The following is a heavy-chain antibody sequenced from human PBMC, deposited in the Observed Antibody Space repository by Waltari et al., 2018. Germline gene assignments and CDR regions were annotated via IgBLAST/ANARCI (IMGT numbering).Heavy chain of an antibody. V-gene: IGHV4-34*01. CDR1: GGSFSGYY. D-gene: IGHD5-12*01. CDR3: ARTRAITPSAYYYGMDV. J-gene: IGHJ6*02. CDR2: INHSGST. Sequence: QVQLQQWGAGLLKPSETLSLTCAVYGGSFSGYYWSWIRQPPGKGLEWIGEINHSGSTNYNPSLKRRVTISVDTSKNQFSLKLSSVTAADTAVYYCARTRAITPSAYYYGMDVWGQGTTVTVSS.